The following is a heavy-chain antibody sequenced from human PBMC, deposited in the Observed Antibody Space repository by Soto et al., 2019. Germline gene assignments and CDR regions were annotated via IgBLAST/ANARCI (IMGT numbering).Heavy chain of an antibody. D-gene: IGHD2-21*02. CDR1: GFTFSSYG. CDR3: AREDHNIVVVTAIRPLDY. V-gene: IGHV3-33*01. Sequence: LRLSCAASGFTFSSYGMHWVRQAPGKGLEWVAVIWYDGSNKYYADSAKGRFTISRDNSKNTLYLQMNSLRAEDTAVYYCAREDHNIVVVTAIRPLDYWGQGTLVTVS. J-gene: IGHJ4*02. CDR2: IWYDGSNK.